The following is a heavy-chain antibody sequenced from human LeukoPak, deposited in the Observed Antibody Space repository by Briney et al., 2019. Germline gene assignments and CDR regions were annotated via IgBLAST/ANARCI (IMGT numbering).Heavy chain of an antibody. CDR3: AREARSCTNGVCYTGYYYYYMDV. D-gene: IGHD2-8*01. Sequence: GGSLRLSCAASGFTFDDYGMSWVRQAPGKGLEWVSGINWNGGSTGYADSVKGRFTISRDNAKNSLYLQMNSLRAGDTALYYCAREARSCTNGVCYTGYYYYYMDVWGKGTTVTVSS. J-gene: IGHJ6*03. V-gene: IGHV3-20*04. CDR1: GFTFDDYG. CDR2: INWNGGST.